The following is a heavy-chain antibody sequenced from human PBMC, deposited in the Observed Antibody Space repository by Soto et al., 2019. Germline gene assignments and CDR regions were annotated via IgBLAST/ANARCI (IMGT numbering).Heavy chain of an antibody. CDR2: TRDKARNYAS. D-gene: IGHD1-26*01. CDR1: GFTFSNYY. Sequence: EVQLVESGGGLVKPEGSLRLSCAASGFTFSNYYMDWVRQLPGKGLEWVGRTRDKARNYASEYAPSLKGRFTISRHDSEDSMFLQLNSLKTEDTAVYYCARDTGGSYDLWGQGTLVTVS. V-gene: IGHV3-72*01. J-gene: IGHJ5*02. CDR3: ARDTGGSYDL.